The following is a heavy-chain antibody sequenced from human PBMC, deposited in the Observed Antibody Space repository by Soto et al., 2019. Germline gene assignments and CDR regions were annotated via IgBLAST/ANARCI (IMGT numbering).Heavy chain of an antibody. J-gene: IGHJ4*02. Sequence: QVQLVQSGAEVKKPGASVKVSCKASGYTFTSYDINWVRQATGQGLEWMGWMNPNSGNTGYAQKFQGGVTMPRTTYTRTAYMELSSLSSEATAVYYCAREKGGGSYLDYWGQGTLVTVSS. CDR1: GYTFTSYD. V-gene: IGHV1-8*01. D-gene: IGHD1-26*01. CDR3: AREKGGGSYLDY. CDR2: MNPNSGNT.